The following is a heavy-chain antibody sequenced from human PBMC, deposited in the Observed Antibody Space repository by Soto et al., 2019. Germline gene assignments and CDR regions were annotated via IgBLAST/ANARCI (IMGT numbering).Heavy chain of an antibody. CDR1: GGSFSSYA. CDR2: LIVILGTT. V-gene: IGHV1-69*01. CDR3: ASGYYDSSGYSIDY. J-gene: IGHJ4*02. D-gene: IGHD3-22*01. Sequence: QVQLVQTGAEVRKPGSSVKVSCQSFGGSFSSYAFSWVRQAPGQGLEWMGGLIVILGTTNYAQKFKGRVTFTADESTSTAYMEASSLESEDTAMYYCASGYYDSSGYSIDYWGQGTQVTVSS.